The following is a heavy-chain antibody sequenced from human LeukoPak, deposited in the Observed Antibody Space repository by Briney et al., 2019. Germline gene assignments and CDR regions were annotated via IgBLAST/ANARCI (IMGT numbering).Heavy chain of an antibody. CDR3: ARGSIAVAGTFDY. V-gene: IGHV4-34*01. CDR1: GGSFSGYY. D-gene: IGHD6-19*01. J-gene: IGHJ4*02. CDR2: INHSGST. Sequence: SETLSLTCAVYGGSFSGYYWSWIRQPPGKGPEWIGEINHSGSTNYNPSLKSRVTISVDTSKNQFSLKLSSVTAADTAVYYCARGSIAVAGTFDYWGQGTLVTVST.